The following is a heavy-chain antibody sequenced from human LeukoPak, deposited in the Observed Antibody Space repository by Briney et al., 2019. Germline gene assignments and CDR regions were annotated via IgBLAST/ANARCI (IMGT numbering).Heavy chain of an antibody. V-gene: IGHV1-46*01. Sequence: GASVKVSCKASRYSFTSNYIHWVRQAPGRGLEWMGMIYPRDGSTSYAQKFQGRVTVTRDTSTSTVHMELSGLRSEDTAVYYCARDQEAFDYWGQGTLVTVSS. CDR2: IYPRDGST. J-gene: IGHJ4*02. CDR1: RYSFTSNY. CDR3: ARDQEAFDY.